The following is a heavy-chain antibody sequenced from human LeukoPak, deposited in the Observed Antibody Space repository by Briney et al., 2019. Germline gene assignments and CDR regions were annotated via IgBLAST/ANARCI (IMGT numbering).Heavy chain of an antibody. CDR3: ARGNLHFGY. CDR2: TYYRSKWYY. Sequence: SQTLSLTCAISGESVSSDNAAWNWIRQSPSRGLEWLGRTYYRSKWYYNYAISVKSRITVNPDTSKNQFSLQLNSVTPEDTAVYYCARGNLHFGYWGQGTLVTVSS. V-gene: IGHV6-1*01. J-gene: IGHJ4*02. CDR1: GESVSSDNAA.